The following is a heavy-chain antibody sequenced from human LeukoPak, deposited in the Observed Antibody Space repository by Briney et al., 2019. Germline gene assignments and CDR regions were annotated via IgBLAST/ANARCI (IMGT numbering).Heavy chain of an antibody. CDR1: GFTFSSSE. CDR2: IRSTSSHI. V-gene: IGHV3-21*01. J-gene: IGHJ4*02. CDR3: ARNNIFLDY. Sequence: PGGSLSPSCAASGFTFSSSEMTWVRQAPGKGLEWVSYIRSTSSHIDYADSVKGRFTISRDNAKNSVYLQMSSLRVEDTAVYYCARNNIFLDYWGQGILVTVSS. D-gene: IGHD3-9*01.